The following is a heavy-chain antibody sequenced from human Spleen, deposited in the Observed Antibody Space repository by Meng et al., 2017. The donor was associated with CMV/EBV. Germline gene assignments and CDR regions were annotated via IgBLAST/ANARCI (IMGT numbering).Heavy chain of an antibody. J-gene: IGHJ6*02. CDR3: VRGMAGYYYGMDV. D-gene: IGHD1-14*01. CDR2: IYYSGST. CDR1: GGSISSYY. Sequence: SETLSLTCTVSGGSISSYYWSWIRQPPGKGLEWIGSIYYSGSTYYNPSLKSRVTISVDTSKNQFSLKLSSVTAADTAVYYCVRGMAGYYYGMDVWGQGTTVTVSS. V-gene: IGHV4-59*04.